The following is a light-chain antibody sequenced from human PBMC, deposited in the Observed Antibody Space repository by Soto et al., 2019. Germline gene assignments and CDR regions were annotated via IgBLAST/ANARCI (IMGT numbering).Light chain of an antibody. CDR3: QQYNYFPLT. CDR2: DAS. V-gene: IGKV1-33*01. Sequence: DLQMTQSPSSLSASVGDRVTITCQASQDIRNSLNWYQQKPGKAPKLLIYDASTLETGVPSRFSGSQFGTDFTFTISSLQPEDIATYYCQQYNYFPLTFGGGTKVEIK. CDR1: QDIRNS. J-gene: IGKJ4*01.